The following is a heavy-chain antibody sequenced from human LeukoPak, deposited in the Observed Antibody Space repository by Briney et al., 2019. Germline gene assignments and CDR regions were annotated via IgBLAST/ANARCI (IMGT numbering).Heavy chain of an antibody. D-gene: IGHD3-10*01. CDR2: ISYSGST. CDR1: GGSISPYY. V-gene: IGHV4-59*01. CDR3: AKEGAESFPDAFDI. J-gene: IGHJ3*02. Sequence: SETLSLTCTVSGGSISPYYWSWLRQPPGKGLEWIGYISYSGSTKNNPSLKSRVTISVDTSKNQFSLKLTSVTAADTAVYYCAKEGAESFPDAFDIWGQGTMITVS.